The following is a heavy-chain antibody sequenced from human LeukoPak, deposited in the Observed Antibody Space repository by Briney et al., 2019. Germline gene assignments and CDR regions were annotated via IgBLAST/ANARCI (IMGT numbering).Heavy chain of an antibody. CDR1: GGSISSYD. CDR3: AGGPIGFCSSSSCRFDN. J-gene: IGHJ4*02. V-gene: IGHV4-59*08. Sequence: AETLTLTCTVSGGSISSYDWTWIRQPPGKGLEWISYIYYSGRINYNPSLKSRVIIAVDTYKSEFSLKLNSVTAADTAVYYCAGGPIGFCSSSSCRFDNWGQGTLVTVSS. CDR2: IYYSGRI. D-gene: IGHD2-2*01.